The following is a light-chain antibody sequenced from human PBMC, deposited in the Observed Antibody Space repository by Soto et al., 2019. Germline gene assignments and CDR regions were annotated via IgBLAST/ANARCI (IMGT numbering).Light chain of an antibody. Sequence: EKVMTQSPAALSVPPGERATLSCRASQSVNSNLAWYQQKPGQAPRLLIYGASTRATGIPARFSGSASGTEFTLTISSLQSEDSAVYYCQQYNDWPLTFGGGTKVEVK. J-gene: IGKJ4*01. CDR1: QSVNSN. CDR3: QQYNDWPLT. V-gene: IGKV3-15*01. CDR2: GAS.